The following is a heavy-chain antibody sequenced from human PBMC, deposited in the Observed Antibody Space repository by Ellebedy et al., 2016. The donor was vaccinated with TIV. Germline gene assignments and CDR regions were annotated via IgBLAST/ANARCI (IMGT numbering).Heavy chain of an antibody. J-gene: IGHJ4*02. D-gene: IGHD5-18*01. Sequence: MPGGSLRLSCTVSGGSISSYYWSWIRQPPGKGLEWIGYIYYSGSTNYNPSLKSRVTISVDTSKNQFSLKLSSVTAADTAVYYCARGYSYGYADYWGQGTLVTVSS. CDR2: IYYSGST. V-gene: IGHV4-59*01. CDR3: ARGYSYGYADY. CDR1: GGSISSYY.